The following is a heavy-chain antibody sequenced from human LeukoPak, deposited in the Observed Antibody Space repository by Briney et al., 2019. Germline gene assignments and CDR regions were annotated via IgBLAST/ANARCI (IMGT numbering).Heavy chain of an antibody. CDR3: AKEMGNSQPFDY. Sequence: GGSLRLSCAASGFTFGNYGLAWVRPAPGKGLEWVSAISGSGRDTYYADSVKGRFTISRDNSKNTLYLHMNSLRVEDTALYYCAKEMGNSQPFDYWGQGTLVTVSS. CDR2: ISGSGRDT. V-gene: IGHV3-23*01. J-gene: IGHJ4*02. CDR1: GFTFGNYG. D-gene: IGHD2/OR15-2a*01.